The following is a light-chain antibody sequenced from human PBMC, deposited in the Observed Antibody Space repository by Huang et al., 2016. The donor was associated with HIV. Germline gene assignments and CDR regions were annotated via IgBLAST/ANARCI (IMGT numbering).Light chain of an antibody. CDR3: QQRSNWLS. V-gene: IGKV3-11*01. J-gene: IGKJ4*01. CDR2: DAS. CDR1: QSVSSY. Sequence: EIVLTQSPATLSLSPGERATLSCRASQSVSSYVAWYQQKPGKAPRLLIYDASNRATGIAARFSGSGSGTDFTLTISSLEPDDFAVYYCQQRSNWLSFGGGTRVEIK.